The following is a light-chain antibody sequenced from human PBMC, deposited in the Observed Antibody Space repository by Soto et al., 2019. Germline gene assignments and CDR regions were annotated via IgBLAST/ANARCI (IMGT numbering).Light chain of an antibody. V-gene: IGKV1-39*01. Sequence: DIQMTQSPSSLSASVGDRVTITCRASQSISSYLNWYQQKPGKAPKLLIYAASSLQSGVPSRFSGSGSGTDFTLTISSLQPEDFAPYYCQQSYGTPFTFGPGTKVDIK. CDR2: AAS. CDR1: QSISSY. J-gene: IGKJ3*01. CDR3: QQSYGTPFT.